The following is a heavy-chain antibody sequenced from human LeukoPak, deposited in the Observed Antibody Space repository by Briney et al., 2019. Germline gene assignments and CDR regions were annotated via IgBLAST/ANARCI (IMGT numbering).Heavy chain of an antibody. J-gene: IGHJ6*02. D-gene: IGHD2-15*01. V-gene: IGHV4-4*07. CDR3: ARDGADCSGGSCYSEYYYYYGMDV. CDR2: IYTSGST. CDR1: GGSISSYY. Sequence: PSETLSLTCTVSGGSISSYYWSWIRQPARKGLEWIGRIYTSGSTNYNPSLKSRVTMSVDTSKNQFSLKLSSVTAADTAVYYCARDGADCSGGSCYSEYYYYYGMDVWGQGTTVTVSS.